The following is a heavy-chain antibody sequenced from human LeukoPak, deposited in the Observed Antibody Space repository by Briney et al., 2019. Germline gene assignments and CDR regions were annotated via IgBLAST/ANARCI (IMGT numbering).Heavy chain of an antibody. CDR2: MNPVSGKA. V-gene: IGHV1-8*01. CDR3: ARDVTVTTPLGY. Sequence: GASVKVTCKASGYTFTNFDINWVRQAPAQGLEWMGWMNPVSGKAGSAQKFQGRVTLTRDTSISTAYMEVSSLRFDDTAFYYCARDVTVTTPLGYWGQGTLVTVSS. J-gene: IGHJ4*02. D-gene: IGHD4-17*01. CDR1: GYTFTNFD.